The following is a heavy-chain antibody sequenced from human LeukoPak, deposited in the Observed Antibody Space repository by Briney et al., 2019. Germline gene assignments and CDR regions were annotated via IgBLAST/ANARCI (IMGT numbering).Heavy chain of an antibody. CDR1: GYTFTSYD. J-gene: IGHJ6*02. Sequence: ASVKVSCKASGYTFTSYDINWVRQATGQGLEWMGWMNPNSGNTGYAQKFQGRVTMTRNTSISTAYMGLSSLRSEGTAVYYCARDQAMVMRYYYYGMDVWGQGTTVTVSS. V-gene: IGHV1-8*01. CDR3: ARDQAMVMRYYYYGMDV. CDR2: MNPNSGNT. D-gene: IGHD5-18*01.